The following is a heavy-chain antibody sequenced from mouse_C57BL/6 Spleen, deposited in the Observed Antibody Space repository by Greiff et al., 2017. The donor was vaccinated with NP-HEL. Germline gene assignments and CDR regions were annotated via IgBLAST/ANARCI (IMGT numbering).Heavy chain of an antibody. Sequence: QVQLQQPGAELVMPGASVKLSCKASGYTFTSYWMHWVKQRPGQGLEWIGEIDPSDSYTNYNQKFKGKSTLTVDKSSSTAYMQLSSLTSEDSAVYYCARYYDSRGAWFAYWGQGTLVTVSA. J-gene: IGHJ3*01. D-gene: IGHD2-4*01. CDR2: IDPSDSYT. V-gene: IGHV1-69*01. CDR1: GYTFTSYW. CDR3: ARYYDSRGAWFAY.